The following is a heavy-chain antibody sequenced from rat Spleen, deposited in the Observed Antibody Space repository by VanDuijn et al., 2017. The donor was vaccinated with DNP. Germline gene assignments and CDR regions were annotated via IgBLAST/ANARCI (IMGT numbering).Heavy chain of an antibody. CDR1: EFTFSNSD. D-gene: IGHD1-11*01. V-gene: IGHV5-25*01. CDR3: VRWDYGIYGFDY. CDR2: ISPSGTNI. Sequence: EVQLVESGGGLVQPGGSLTLSCAASEFTFSNSDVAWVRQAPTKGLEWVASISPSGTNIYYRDSVKGRFTISRDIPKTTLYLQMDSLRSEDTATYYCVRWDYGIYGFDYWGQGVMVTVSS. J-gene: IGHJ2*01.